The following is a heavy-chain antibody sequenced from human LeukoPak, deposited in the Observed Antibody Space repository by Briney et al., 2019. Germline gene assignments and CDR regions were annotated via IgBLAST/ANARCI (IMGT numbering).Heavy chain of an antibody. CDR2: IIPIFGTA. CDR3: ARGSWYLREPFDP. D-gene: IGHD6-13*01. Sequence: ASVKVSCKASGGTFSSYAISWVRQAPGQGLEWMGGIIPIFGTANYAQKFQGRVTISTDESTSTAYMELSSLRSEDTAVYYCARGSWYLREPFDPWGQGTLVTVSS. CDR1: GGTFSSYA. J-gene: IGHJ5*02. V-gene: IGHV1-69*05.